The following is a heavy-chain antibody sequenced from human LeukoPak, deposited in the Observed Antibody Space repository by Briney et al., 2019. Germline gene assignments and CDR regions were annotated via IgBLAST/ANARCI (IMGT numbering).Heavy chain of an antibody. CDR2: INTDGTVT. CDR1: GFTFSKYW. D-gene: IGHD6-19*01. V-gene: IGHV3-74*01. J-gene: IGHJ4*02. CDR3: ATKQWLAPPPDS. Sequence: GGSLRLSCAASGFTFSKYWMLRVRQAPGKGLESVSRINTDGTVTTYADSVKGRFTVSRDNADNTMFLQMNSVRDEDTAVYYCATKQWLAPPPDSRGQGTPVTVSS.